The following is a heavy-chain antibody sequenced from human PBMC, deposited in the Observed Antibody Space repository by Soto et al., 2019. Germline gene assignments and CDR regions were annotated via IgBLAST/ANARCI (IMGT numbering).Heavy chain of an antibody. CDR2: ISSSGSTI. Sequence: QVQLVESGGGLVKPGGSLRLSCAASGFTFSDYYMSWIRQTPGKGLEWVSYISSSGSTIYYADSVKGRFTISRDNAKNSLYLQMNSLRAEDTAVYYCVRERGVCYAHIKACVDYWGQGTLVTVSS. V-gene: IGHV3-11*01. D-gene: IGHD2-8*01. J-gene: IGHJ4*02. CDR3: VRERGVCYAHIKACVDY. CDR1: GFTFSDYY.